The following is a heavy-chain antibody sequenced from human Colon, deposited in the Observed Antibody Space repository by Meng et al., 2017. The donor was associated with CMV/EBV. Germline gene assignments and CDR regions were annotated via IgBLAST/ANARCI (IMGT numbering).Heavy chain of an antibody. CDR2: IKSKTDGGTT. CDR1: GFTFSNAW. Sequence: GGSLRLACAASGFTFSNAWMSWVRQAPGKGLEWVGRIKSKTDGGTTDYAAPVKGRFTISRDDSKNTLYLQMNSLKTEDTAVYYCTTDPPDYYDSSGYGEYWGQGTLVTVSS. J-gene: IGHJ4*02. CDR3: TTDPPDYYDSSGYGEY. D-gene: IGHD3-22*01. V-gene: IGHV3-15*01.